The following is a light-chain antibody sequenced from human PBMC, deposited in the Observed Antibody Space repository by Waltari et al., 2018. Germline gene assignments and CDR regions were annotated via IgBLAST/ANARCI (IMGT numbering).Light chain of an antibody. CDR1: QSVSSIY. CDR3: QQYGSSPLT. CDR2: GAS. J-gene: IGKJ4*01. V-gene: IGKV3-20*01. Sequence: EIVLTQSPGTLSLSPGERATLSCRASQSVSSIYLGWYQQKPGQPPRLLIYGASSRATGIPDRFSGSGSGTDFTLTISRLEPEDFAVYYCQQYGSSPLTFGGGTKVEIK.